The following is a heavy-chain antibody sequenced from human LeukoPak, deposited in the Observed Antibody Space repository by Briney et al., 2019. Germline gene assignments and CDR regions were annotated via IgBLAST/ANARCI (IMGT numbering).Heavy chain of an antibody. CDR2: MNPSSGNT. Sequence: WASVKVSCKASGYTFTSYDINWVRQATGQGLEWMGWMNPSSGNTGYAQKFQGRVTITRNTSISTAYMELSSLRSDDTAVYYCARSPDILTGENFDYWGQGTLVTVSS. J-gene: IGHJ4*02. CDR3: ARSPDILTGENFDY. D-gene: IGHD3-9*01. CDR1: GYTFTSYD. V-gene: IGHV1-8*03.